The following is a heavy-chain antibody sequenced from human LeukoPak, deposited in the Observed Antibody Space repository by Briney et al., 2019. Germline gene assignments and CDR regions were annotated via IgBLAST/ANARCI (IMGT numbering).Heavy chain of an antibody. CDR2: INHSGST. V-gene: IGHV4-39*07. CDR3: ARELGRYYYYYGMDV. J-gene: IGHJ6*02. CDR1: GGSISSGDYY. Sequence: PSETPSLTCTVSGGSISSGDYYWSWIRQPPGKGLEWIGEINHSGSTNYNPSLKSRVTISVDTSKNQFSLKLSSVTAADTAVYYCARELGRYYYYYGMDVWGQGTTVTVSS.